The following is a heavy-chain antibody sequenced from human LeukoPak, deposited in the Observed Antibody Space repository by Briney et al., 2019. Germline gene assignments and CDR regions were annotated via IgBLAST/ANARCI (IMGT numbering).Heavy chain of an antibody. D-gene: IGHD2-21*02. CDR3: ATEHVSASAWGFDY. V-gene: IGHV4-4*07. J-gene: IGHJ4*02. CDR1: VRPISSYH. CDR2: IHTSGNT. Sequence: SETLSLTCTLSVRPISSYHWSWLRQSAGKRLEWLVRIHTSGNTTYGHSLQSRLTMSVDTSQSQVFLRLTSVTAADTAVYYCATEHVSASAWGFDYWGQGSLVTVSS.